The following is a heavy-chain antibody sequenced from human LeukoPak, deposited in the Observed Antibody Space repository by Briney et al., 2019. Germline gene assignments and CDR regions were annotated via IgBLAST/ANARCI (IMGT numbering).Heavy chain of an antibody. Sequence: PGGSLRFSCAASGFTFSSYWMHWVRQAPGKGLVWVSRIDHDGSGTSYTDFVEGRFTISRDNAKNTLYLQMNSLRAEDTAVYYCVRDGHGDYPIDYWGQGTLVTVSS. CDR2: IDHDGSGT. CDR3: VRDGHGDYPIDY. CDR1: GFTFSSYW. D-gene: IGHD4-17*01. V-gene: IGHV3-74*01. J-gene: IGHJ4*02.